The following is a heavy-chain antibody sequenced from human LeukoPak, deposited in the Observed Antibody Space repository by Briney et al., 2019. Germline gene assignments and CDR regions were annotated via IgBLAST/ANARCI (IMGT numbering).Heavy chain of an antibody. J-gene: IGHJ4*02. CDR3: ARLGDSYATDY. Sequence: SETLSLTCTVSGGSTSSSNYNWGWIRQPPGKGLEWVGSIYYSGSTYYNPSLKSRVTISVDTSKNQSSLKLSSVTAADTAVYYCARLGDSYATDYWGQGTLVTVSS. V-gene: IGHV4-39*01. CDR1: GGSTSSSNYN. CDR2: IYYSGST. D-gene: IGHD5-18*01.